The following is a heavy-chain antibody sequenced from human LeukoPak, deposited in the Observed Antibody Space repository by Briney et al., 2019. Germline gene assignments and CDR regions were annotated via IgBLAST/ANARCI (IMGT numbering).Heavy chain of an antibody. D-gene: IGHD2-21*01. J-gene: IGHJ5*02. V-gene: IGHV4-59*04. Sequence: SETLSLTCTVSGGSTSSYYWSWIRQPPGKGLEWVGYIYYSGSTYYNPSLKSRVTISVETSKRKFSLKLRAVTAADTAVYYCARREFMYCGGECYINWFDPWGQGNLVTVSP. CDR3: ARREFMYCGGECYINWFDP. CDR2: IYYSGST. CDR1: GGSTSSYY.